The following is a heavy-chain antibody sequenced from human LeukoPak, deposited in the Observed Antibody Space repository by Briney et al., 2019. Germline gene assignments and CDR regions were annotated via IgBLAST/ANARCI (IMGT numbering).Heavy chain of an antibody. V-gene: IGHV3-21*01. CDR1: GFTFSSYS. J-gene: IGHJ4*02. CDR3: ARHGYSGYGGFDY. Sequence: GGSLRLSCAASGFTFSSYSMNWVRQAPGKGLEWVSSISSSSSYIYYADSVKGRFTISRDNAKNSLYLQMNSLGAEDTAVYYCARHGYSGYGGFDYWGQGTLVTVSS. CDR2: ISSSSSYI. D-gene: IGHD5-12*01.